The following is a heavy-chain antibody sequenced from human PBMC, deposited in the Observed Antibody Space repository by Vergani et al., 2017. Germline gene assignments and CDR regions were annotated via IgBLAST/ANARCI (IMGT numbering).Heavy chain of an antibody. Sequence: QVQLVQSGAEVKKPGASVKVSCKASGYTFTSYDINWVRQATGQGLEWMGWMNPNSGNTGYAQKFQGRVTMTRNTSISTAYMELSSLRSEDTAVYYCARGVRVIKGRGRNWFDPWGQGTLVTVSS. CDR3: ARGVRVIKGRGRNWFDP. CDR1: GYTFTSYD. J-gene: IGHJ5*02. CDR2: MNPNSGNT. V-gene: IGHV1-8*01. D-gene: IGHD3-10*01.